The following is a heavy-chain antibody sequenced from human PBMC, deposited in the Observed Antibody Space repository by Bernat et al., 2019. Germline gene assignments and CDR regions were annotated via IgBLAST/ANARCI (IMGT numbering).Heavy chain of an antibody. J-gene: IGHJ6*02. D-gene: IGHD2-15*01. CDR3: ATAPGYCSGGSCYWYGMDV. V-gene: IGHV3-74*01. CDR2: INSDGSST. CDR1: GFTFRSYW. Sequence: EVQLVESGGGLVQPGGSLRLACTASGFTFRSYWMHWVRQAPGKGLVWVSRINSDGSSTSYADSVKGRCTISRDNAKNTLYLQMNSLRAEDTAVYYCATAPGYCSGGSCYWYGMDVWGQGTTVTVSS.